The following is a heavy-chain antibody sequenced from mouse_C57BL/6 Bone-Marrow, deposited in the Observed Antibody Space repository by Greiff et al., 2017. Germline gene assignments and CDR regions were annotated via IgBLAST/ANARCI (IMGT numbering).Heavy chain of an antibody. D-gene: IGHD1-1*01. V-gene: IGHV1-82*01. Sequence: QVQLQQSGPELVKPGASVKISCKASGYAFSSSWMNWVKPRPGKGLEWIGRIYPGDGDTNYNGKFKGKATLTADKSSSTAYMQLSSLTSEDSAVYFCARSYYGSSYVYYAMDYWGQGTSVTVSS. CDR2: IYPGDGDT. CDR3: ARSYYGSSYVYYAMDY. J-gene: IGHJ4*01. CDR1: GYAFSSSW.